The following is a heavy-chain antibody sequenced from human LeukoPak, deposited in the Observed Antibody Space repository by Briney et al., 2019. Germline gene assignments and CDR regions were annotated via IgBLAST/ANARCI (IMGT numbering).Heavy chain of an antibody. D-gene: IGHD3-22*01. V-gene: IGHV1-69*04. J-gene: IGHJ5*02. Sequence: GASVKVSCKASGGTFSSYAISWVRQAPGQGLEWMGRIIPILGIANYAQKFQGRVTITADKSTSTAYMELSSLRSEDTAMYYCARDSGDYYDSPPNTRNWFDPWGQGTLVTVSS. CDR2: IIPILGIA. CDR3: ARDSGDYYDSPPNTRNWFDP. CDR1: GGTFSSYA.